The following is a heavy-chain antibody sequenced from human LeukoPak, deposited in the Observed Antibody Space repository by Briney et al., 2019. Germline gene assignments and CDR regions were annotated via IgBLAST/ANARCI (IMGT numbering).Heavy chain of an antibody. CDR1: GDSVSSNSAA. CDR3: AKAGNYRFDY. V-gene: IGHV6-1*01. Sequence: SQPLSLTCAISGDSVSSNSAAWHWIRQSPSRGLEWLGRTFYRSKWYSDSAVSLISRITINPDTSKNQFSLQLKSVTPEDTAVYYCAKAGNYRFDYWGQGTLVTVSS. J-gene: IGHJ4*02. CDR2: TFYRSKWYS. D-gene: IGHD1-7*01.